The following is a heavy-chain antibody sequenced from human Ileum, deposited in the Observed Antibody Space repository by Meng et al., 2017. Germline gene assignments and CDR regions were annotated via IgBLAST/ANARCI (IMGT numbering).Heavy chain of an antibody. V-gene: IGHV4-4*07. CDR3: ARAHPYYDSSGYAFDI. Sequence: SETLSLTCTVSGGSISNYYWNWIRQPAGKGLEWIGRIYSTGSTNYNPSLKSRVTMSVDTSKQQSSLELRSVTAADRAVYYCARAHPYYDSSGYAFDIWGQGTMVTVSS. D-gene: IGHD3-22*01. CDR1: GGSISNYY. J-gene: IGHJ3*02. CDR2: IYSTGST.